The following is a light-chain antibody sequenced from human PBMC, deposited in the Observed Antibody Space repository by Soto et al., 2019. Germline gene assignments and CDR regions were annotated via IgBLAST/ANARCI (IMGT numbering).Light chain of an antibody. CDR3: KQYNTYWT. CDR1: QSFSSG. V-gene: IGKV1-5*01. J-gene: IGKJ1*01. CDR2: DVS. Sequence: IQITHSPSAVSASVLDRVTITFRASQSFSSGLAWYQQNPGKAPKVLIYDVSSLENGVPSRFSGSGSGTEFTLTISSLQPDDFATYYCKQYNTYWTFGQGTKVDIK.